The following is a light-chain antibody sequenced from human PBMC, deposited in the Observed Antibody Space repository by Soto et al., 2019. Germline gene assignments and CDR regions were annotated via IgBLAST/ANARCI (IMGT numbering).Light chain of an antibody. V-gene: IGKV3-11*01. CDR1: ESVDIN. CDR3: QQRSNWIT. Sequence: EIVLTQSPATLSVSPGERVTLSCRASESVDINLAWYQQKPGQAPRLLIYGASTRATDFPARFSGSGSGTDFTLTISSLEPEDFAVYYCQQRSNWITFGQGTRLEIK. J-gene: IGKJ5*01. CDR2: GAS.